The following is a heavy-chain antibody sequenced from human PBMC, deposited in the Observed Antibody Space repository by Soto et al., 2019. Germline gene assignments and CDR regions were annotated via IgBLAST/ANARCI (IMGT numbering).Heavy chain of an antibody. CDR2: IYYSGST. CDR3: ARGPSEAYYYYGMDV. J-gene: IGHJ6*02. V-gene: IGHV4-30-4*01. Sequence: PSETLSLTCTFSCGSIISGDYYWSWIRQPPGKGLEWIGYIYYSGSTYYNPSLKSRVTISVDTSKNQFSLKLSSVTAADTAAYYCARGPSEAYYYYGMDVWGQGTTVTVSS. CDR1: CGSIISGDYY.